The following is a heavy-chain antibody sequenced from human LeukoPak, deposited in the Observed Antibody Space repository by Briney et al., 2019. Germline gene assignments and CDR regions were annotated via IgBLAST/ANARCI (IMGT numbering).Heavy chain of an antibody. CDR2: IHASGST. Sequence: SETLSLTCTVSGVSISSYYWTWIRQPARKGPERIGRIHASGSTNYNPSLKSRVNMSVDTSKNQFSLKLNSVTAADTAVYYCARVTDPRYNWFDPWGQGTLVTVSS. J-gene: IGHJ5*02. D-gene: IGHD2-21*02. CDR3: ARVTDPRYNWFDP. V-gene: IGHV4-4*07. CDR1: GVSISSYY.